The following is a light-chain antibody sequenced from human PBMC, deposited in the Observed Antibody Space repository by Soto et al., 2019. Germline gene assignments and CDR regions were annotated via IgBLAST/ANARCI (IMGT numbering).Light chain of an antibody. Sequence: EVVLTQSPGTLSFSPGERATLSCRASQGVTTAYLAWYQHKPGQAPRLLIYGASNRATGIPDRFSGSGSGTDFTLTISRLEPEDFAVYSCQQYGASPLFTFGPGTKVDLK. CDR3: QQYGASPLFT. J-gene: IGKJ3*01. CDR1: QGVTTAY. V-gene: IGKV3-20*01. CDR2: GAS.